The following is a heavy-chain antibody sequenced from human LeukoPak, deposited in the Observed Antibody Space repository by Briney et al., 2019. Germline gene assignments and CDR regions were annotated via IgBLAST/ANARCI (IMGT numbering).Heavy chain of an antibody. CDR1: GFTFSSYA. CDR3: AKAPMVRGVWYFDY. J-gene: IGHJ4*02. V-gene: IGHV3-23*01. Sequence: PGGSLRLSCAASGFTFSSYAMSWVRQAPGKGLEWVSAISGSGGSTYYADSVKGRFTISGDNSKNTLYLQMNSLRAEDTAVYYCAKAPMVRGVWYFDYWGQGTLVTVSS. CDR2: ISGSGGST. D-gene: IGHD3-10*01.